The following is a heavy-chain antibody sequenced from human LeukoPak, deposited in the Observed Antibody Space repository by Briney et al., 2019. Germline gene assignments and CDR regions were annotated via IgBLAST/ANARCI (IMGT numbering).Heavy chain of an antibody. CDR1: GGSISSGDYY. D-gene: IGHD6-13*01. CDR2: IYYSGST. Sequence: SETLSLTCTVSGGSISSGDYYWRWSRQPPGKGLEWIGYIYYSGSTYYNPSLKIRVTMSVDTSKNKFSLKLSSVTAADTAVYYCARRGGSSSCCNYWGQGTLVTVSS. J-gene: IGHJ4*02. V-gene: IGHV4-30-4*01. CDR3: ARRGGSSSCCNY.